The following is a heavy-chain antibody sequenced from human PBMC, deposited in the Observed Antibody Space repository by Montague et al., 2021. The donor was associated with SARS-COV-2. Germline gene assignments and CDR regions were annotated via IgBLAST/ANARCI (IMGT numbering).Heavy chain of an antibody. CDR3: ARAPGSSYSSGWYDYYYGMDV. CDR2: IYSGSGST. Sequence: SLRLSCAASGFTVSSNYMSWVRQAPGKGLEWVSVIYSGSGSTYYADSVKGRFTISRDISKNTLYLQMNSLRAEGTAVYYCARAPGSSYSSGWYDYYYGMDVWGQGTTVTVSS. D-gene: IGHD6-19*01. CDR1: GFTVSSNY. J-gene: IGHJ6*02. V-gene: IGHV3-66*01.